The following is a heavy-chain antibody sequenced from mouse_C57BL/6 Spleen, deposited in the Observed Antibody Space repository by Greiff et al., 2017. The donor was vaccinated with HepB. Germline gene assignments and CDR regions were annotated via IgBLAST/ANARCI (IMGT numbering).Heavy chain of an antibody. CDR2: ISSGGSYT. J-gene: IGHJ3*01. V-gene: IGHV5-6*01. D-gene: IGHD4-1*01. Sequence: EVNVVESGGDLVKPGGSLKLSCAASGFTFSSYGMSWVRQTPDKRLEWVATISSGGSYTYYPDSVKGRFTISRDNAKNTLYLQMSSLKSEDTAMYYCARHAGTWFAYWGQGTLVTVSA. CDR1: GFTFSSYG. CDR3: ARHAGTWFAY.